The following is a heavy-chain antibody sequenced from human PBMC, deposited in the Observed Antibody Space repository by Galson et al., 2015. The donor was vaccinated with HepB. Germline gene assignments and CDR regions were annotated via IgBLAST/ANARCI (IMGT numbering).Heavy chain of an antibody. CDR2: IIPILGIA. CDR3: ARDRMAGCGGDCYRGGY. Sequence: SVKVSCKASGGTFSSYAISWVRQAPGQGLEWMGRIIPILGIANYAQKFQGRVTITADKSTSTAYMELSSLRSEDTAVYYCARDRMAGCGGDCYRGGYWGQGTLVTVSS. V-gene: IGHV1-69*04. CDR1: GGTFSSYA. D-gene: IGHD2-21*02. J-gene: IGHJ4*02.